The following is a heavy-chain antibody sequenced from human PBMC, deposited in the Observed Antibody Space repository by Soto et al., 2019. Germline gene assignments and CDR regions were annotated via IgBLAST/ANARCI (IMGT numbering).Heavy chain of an antibody. Sequence: WLSQRLPCAASGCSFTTYGMHWVRQDPGKGLEWVAVISYDGSNKYYADSVKGRFTISRDNSKNTLYLQMNSLRAEDTAVYYCAKDFTGKYYYGMDVWGQGTTVTVFS. CDR1: GCSFTTYG. CDR3: AKDFTGKYYYGMDV. D-gene: IGHD3-9*01. V-gene: IGHV3-30*18. CDR2: ISYDGSNK. J-gene: IGHJ6*02.